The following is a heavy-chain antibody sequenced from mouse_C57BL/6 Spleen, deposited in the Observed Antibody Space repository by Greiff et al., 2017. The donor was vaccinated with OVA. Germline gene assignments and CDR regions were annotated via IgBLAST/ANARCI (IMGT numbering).Heavy chain of an antibody. V-gene: IGHV5-17*01. CDR2: ISSGSSTI. J-gene: IGHJ4*01. CDR3: ARFTTVVEGSAAMDY. CDR1: GFTFSDYG. D-gene: IGHD1-1*01. Sequence: EVMLVESGGGLVKPGGSLKLSCAASGFTFSDYGMHWVRQAPEKGLEWVAYISSGSSTIYYADTVKGRFTISRDNAKNTLFLQMTSLRSEDTAMYYCARFTTVVEGSAAMDYWGQGTSVTVSS.